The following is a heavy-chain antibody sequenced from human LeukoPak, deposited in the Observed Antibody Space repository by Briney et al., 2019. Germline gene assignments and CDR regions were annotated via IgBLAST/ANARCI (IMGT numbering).Heavy chain of an antibody. CDR2: IYTGGTT. Sequence: SETLSLTCSVSGDSFSGHYWTWIRQTPGEGLQWIRYIYTGGTTKYNPSFKSRVTISIDMSQNQFSLTLDSVTAADTAVYFCAKGRNWFGPWGQGTLVTVSS. V-gene: IGHV4-4*08. J-gene: IGHJ5*02. CDR1: GDSFSGHY. CDR3: AKGRNWFGP.